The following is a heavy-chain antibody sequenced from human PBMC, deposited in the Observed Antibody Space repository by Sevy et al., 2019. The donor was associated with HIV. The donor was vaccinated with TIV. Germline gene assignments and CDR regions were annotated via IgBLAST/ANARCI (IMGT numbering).Heavy chain of an antibody. D-gene: IGHD6-13*01. CDR3: VKAIAKDGSF. V-gene: IGHV3-7*01. CDR2: INQDGSVK. Sequence: GGSLRLSCVASGFSLNNYWMNWVRQPPGKGLEWVANINQDGSVKYYVDSVRGRFTISRDNARNLVFLQMSSLRVDDSALYYCVKAIAKDGSFWGQGTLVTVSS. CDR1: GFSLNNYW. J-gene: IGHJ4*02.